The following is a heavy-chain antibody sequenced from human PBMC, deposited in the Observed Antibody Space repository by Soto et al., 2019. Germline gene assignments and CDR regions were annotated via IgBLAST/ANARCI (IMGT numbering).Heavy chain of an antibody. Sequence: SETLSLICTVSGGSISSYYWSWIRQPPGKGLEWIGYIYYSGSTNYNPSLKSRVTISVDTSKNQFSLKLSSVTAADTAVYYCARGGYDYIWGSYPPNGEKHYFGYWGQGTLVTVS. D-gene: IGHD3-16*02. CDR1: GGSISSYY. J-gene: IGHJ4*02. CDR3: ARGGYDYIWGSYPPNGEKHYFGY. CDR2: IYYSGST. V-gene: IGHV4-59*01.